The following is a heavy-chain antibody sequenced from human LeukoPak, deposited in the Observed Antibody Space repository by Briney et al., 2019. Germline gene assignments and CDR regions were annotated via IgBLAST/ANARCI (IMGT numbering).Heavy chain of an antibody. Sequence: PSETLSLTCTVSGGSISSYYWSWIRQPPGKGLEWIGYIYYSGSTNYNPSLKSRVTISVDTSKNQFSLKLSSVTAADTAVYYCARGGGVAGTPYNPHDYWGQGTLVTVSS. D-gene: IGHD6-19*01. CDR2: IYYSGST. CDR1: GGSISSYY. CDR3: ARGGGVAGTPYNPHDY. J-gene: IGHJ4*02. V-gene: IGHV4-59*01.